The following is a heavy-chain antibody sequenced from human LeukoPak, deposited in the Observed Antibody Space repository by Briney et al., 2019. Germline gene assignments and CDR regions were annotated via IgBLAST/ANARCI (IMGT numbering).Heavy chain of an antibody. V-gene: IGHV3-30*18. CDR3: AKDGQYQLLLYYFDY. J-gene: IGHJ4*02. D-gene: IGHD2-2*01. CDR1: GFTFSSYG. CDR2: ISYDGSNK. Sequence: PGGSLRLSCAASGFTFSSYGMHWVRQAPGKGLEWVAVISYDGSNKYHADSVKGRFTISRDNSKNTLYLQMNSLRAEDTAVYYCAKDGQYQLLLYYFDYWGQGTLVTVSS.